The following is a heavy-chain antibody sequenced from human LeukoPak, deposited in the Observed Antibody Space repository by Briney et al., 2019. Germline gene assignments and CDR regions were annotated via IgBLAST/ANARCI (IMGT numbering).Heavy chain of an antibody. CDR2: IRGDATT. CDR1: GFTASSKY. Sequence: GRSLRLSCTASGFTASSKYMSWVRQAPGKGLEWVSFIRGDATTAYADSVQGRFTISRDDSKNTLYLQMDSLRAEDTAVYYCARRRGGYGEGEFDYWGQGTLVTVSS. D-gene: IGHD4-17*01. J-gene: IGHJ4*02. CDR3: ARRRGGYGEGEFDY. V-gene: IGHV3-66*04.